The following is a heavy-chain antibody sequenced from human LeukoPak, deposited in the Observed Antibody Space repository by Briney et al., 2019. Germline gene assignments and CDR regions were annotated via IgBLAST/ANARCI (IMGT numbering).Heavy chain of an antibody. Sequence: PGGSLRLSCAASGFTFSNYGMHWVRQAPGKGLEWVAIVSNDGSNKYYADSVKGRFAISRDNSKNTLYLQMNSLRAEDTAVYYCAKDRYDSSGYLFDFWGQGALVTVSS. V-gene: IGHV3-30*18. CDR2: VSNDGSNK. CDR1: GFTFSNYG. D-gene: IGHD3-22*01. CDR3: AKDRYDSSGYLFDF. J-gene: IGHJ4*02.